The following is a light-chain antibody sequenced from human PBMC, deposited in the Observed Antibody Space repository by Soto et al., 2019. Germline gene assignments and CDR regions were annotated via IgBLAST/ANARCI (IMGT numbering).Light chain of an antibody. CDR1: QSVSSN. Sequence: EIVMTQSPATLSVSPGEGATLSCRASQSVSSNLAWYQQKPGQAPRLLIYGASTRATGIPARFSGSGSVTEFTLTLNSLQSEDFAVYYCQQYNTWPPWTVGQGTKVEIK. CDR3: QQYNTWPPWT. J-gene: IGKJ1*01. CDR2: GAS. V-gene: IGKV3-15*01.